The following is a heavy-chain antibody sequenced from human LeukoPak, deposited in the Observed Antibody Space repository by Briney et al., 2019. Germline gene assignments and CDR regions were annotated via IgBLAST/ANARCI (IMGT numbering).Heavy chain of an antibody. CDR3: AKDRVLLWFGELSLLDAFDY. D-gene: IGHD3-10*01. CDR2: ISWNSGSI. CDR1: GFTLDDYA. V-gene: IGHV3-9*01. J-gene: IGHJ4*02. Sequence: PGGSLRLSCAASGFTLDDYAMHWVRQAPGKGLEWVSGISWNSGSIDYADSVKGRFTISRDNSKNTLYLQMNSLRAEDTAVYYCAKDRVLLWFGELSLLDAFDYWGQGTLVTVSS.